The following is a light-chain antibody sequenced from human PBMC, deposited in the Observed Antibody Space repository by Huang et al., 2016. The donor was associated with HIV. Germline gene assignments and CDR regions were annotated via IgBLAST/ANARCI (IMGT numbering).Light chain of an antibody. Sequence: EIVMTQSPATLSVSPGERATLSCRASQSVSSNLAWYQQKPGHAPRLLIYGASTRATGIPARFRGSGSGTEFTLTISSLQSEDFAVYYCQQYNNWPPLTFGGGTKVEIK. J-gene: IGKJ4*01. V-gene: IGKV3-15*01. CDR1: QSVSSN. CDR2: GAS. CDR3: QQYNNWPPLT.